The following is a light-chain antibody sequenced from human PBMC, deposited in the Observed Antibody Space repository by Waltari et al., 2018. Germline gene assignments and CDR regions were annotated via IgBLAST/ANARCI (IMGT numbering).Light chain of an antibody. CDR1: SSDIGAYNL. Sequence: QSALTQPASVSGSPGPSITISCTGTSSDIGAYNLVSWYQQRPGKAPKLMIYEVTKWPSGVSNRFSGSKSGNTASLTISGLQAEDEADYYYCSYAGRRILGVVFGGGTKLTVL. CDR3: CSYAGRRILGVV. CDR2: EVT. J-gene: IGLJ2*01. V-gene: IGLV2-23*02.